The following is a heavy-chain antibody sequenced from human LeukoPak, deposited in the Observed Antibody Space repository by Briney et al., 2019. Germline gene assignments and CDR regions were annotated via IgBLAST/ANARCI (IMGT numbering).Heavy chain of an antibody. CDR1: GYAFTGYY. J-gene: IGHJ6*04. CDR2: INPNSGGT. V-gene: IGHV1-2*02. Sequence: ASVKVSCKASGYAFTGYYLHWVRQAPGQGLEWMGWINPNSGGTNYAQKFQGGVTMTRDTAISTVYMELRSLRSDDTAVYYCARDTKLENKLRYFAPRGYYYGMDVWGKGTTVTVSS. D-gene: IGHD3-9*01. CDR3: ARDTKLENKLRYFAPRGYYYGMDV.